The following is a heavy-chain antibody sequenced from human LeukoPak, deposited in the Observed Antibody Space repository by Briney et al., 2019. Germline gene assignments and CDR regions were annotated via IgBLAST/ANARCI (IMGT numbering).Heavy chain of an antibody. J-gene: IGHJ4*02. CDR3: AKAGGKGSHYFDY. CDR1: GFTFSSYW. D-gene: IGHD4-23*01. CDR2: IRYDGSNK. V-gene: IGHV3-30*02. Sequence: GGSLRLSCAASGFTFSSYWMHWVRQAPGKGLEWVAFIRYDGSNKYYADSVKGRFTISRDNSKNTLYLQMNSLRAEDTAVYYCAKAGGKGSHYFDYWGQGTLVTVSS.